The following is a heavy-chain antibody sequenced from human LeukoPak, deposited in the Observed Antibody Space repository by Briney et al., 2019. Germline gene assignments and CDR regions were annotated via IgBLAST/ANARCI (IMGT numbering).Heavy chain of an antibody. CDR3: ASLDYSKVDY. Sequence: ASVKVSCKASGYTFTSYGISWVRQAPGQGLEWMGWISAYNGNTNYAQKLQGRVTMTRDTSTSTVYMELSSLRSEDTAVYYCASLDYSKVDYWGQGTLVTVSS. CDR1: GYTFTSYG. V-gene: IGHV1-18*01. J-gene: IGHJ4*02. CDR2: ISAYNGNT. D-gene: IGHD4-11*01.